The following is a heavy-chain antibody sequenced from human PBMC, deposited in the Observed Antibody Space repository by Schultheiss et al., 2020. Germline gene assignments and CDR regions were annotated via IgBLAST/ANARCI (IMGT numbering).Heavy chain of an antibody. J-gene: IGHJ3*02. D-gene: IGHD2-8*01. CDR3: AKDLMVYAPGAFDI. Sequence: GESLKISCAASGFTFSSYGMHWVRQAPGKGLEWVAVISYDGSNKYYADSVKGRFTISRDNSKNTLYLQMNSLRAEDTAVYYCAKDLMVYAPGAFDIWGQGTMVTVSS. CDR2: ISYDGSNK. CDR1: GFTFSSYG. V-gene: IGHV3-30*18.